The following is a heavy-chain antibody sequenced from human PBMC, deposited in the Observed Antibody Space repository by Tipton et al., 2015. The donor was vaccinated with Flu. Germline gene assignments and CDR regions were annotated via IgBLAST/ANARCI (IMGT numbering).Heavy chain of an antibody. D-gene: IGHD2-15*01. Sequence: SLRLSCAASGSTFSSYGMHWVRQAPGKGLEWVAVIWYDGSNKYYADSVKGRFTISRDNSKNTLYLQMNSLRAEDTALYHCARGYCSGGSCYYYFDYWGQGTLVTVSS. CDR2: IWYDGSNK. CDR3: ARGYCSGGSCYYYFDY. CDR1: GSTFSSYG. J-gene: IGHJ4*02. V-gene: IGHV3-33*08.